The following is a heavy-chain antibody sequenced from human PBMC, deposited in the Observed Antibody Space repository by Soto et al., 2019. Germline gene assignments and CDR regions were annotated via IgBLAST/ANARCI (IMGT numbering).Heavy chain of an antibody. D-gene: IGHD6-19*01. CDR3: ARRSLTYSSGWSKIDWFDP. CDR1: GYSFTSYW. CDR2: IYPGDSDT. Sequence: GESLKISCKGSGYSFTSYWIGWVRQMPGKGLEWMGIIYPGDSDTRYSPSFQGQVTISADKSISTAYLQWSSLKASDTAMYYCARRSLTYSSGWSKIDWFDPWGQGTLVTVSS. J-gene: IGHJ5*02. V-gene: IGHV5-51*01.